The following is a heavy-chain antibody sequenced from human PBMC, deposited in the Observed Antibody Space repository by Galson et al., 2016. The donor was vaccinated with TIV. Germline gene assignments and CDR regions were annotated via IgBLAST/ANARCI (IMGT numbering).Heavy chain of an antibody. CDR3: ARVRFCSSTNCLNYFDY. Sequence: SLRLSCAASGFTFSSYGMHWVRQAPGKGLEWVAVIWYDGSNKDYADSVKGRFTISGDNSKNTVYLQMNSLRAGDTAVYYCARVRFCSSTNCLNYFDYWGQGTLVTVSS. J-gene: IGHJ4*02. CDR1: GFTFSSYG. D-gene: IGHD2-2*01. V-gene: IGHV3-33*01. CDR2: IWYDGSNK.